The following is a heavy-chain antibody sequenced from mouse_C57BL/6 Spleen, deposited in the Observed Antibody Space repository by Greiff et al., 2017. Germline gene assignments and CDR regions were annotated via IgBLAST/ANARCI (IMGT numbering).Heavy chain of an antibody. CDR1: GFTFSDAW. J-gene: IGHJ2*01. CDR2: IRNKANNHAT. D-gene: IGHD1-1*01. CDR3: TRRPDYYGSSFDY. Sequence: EVKLMESGGGLVQPGGSMKLSCAASGFTFSDAWMDWVRQSPEKGLEWVAEIRNKANNHATYYAESVKGRFTISRDDSKSSVYLQMNSLRAEDTGIYYCTRRPDYYGSSFDYWGQGTTLTVSS. V-gene: IGHV6-6*01.